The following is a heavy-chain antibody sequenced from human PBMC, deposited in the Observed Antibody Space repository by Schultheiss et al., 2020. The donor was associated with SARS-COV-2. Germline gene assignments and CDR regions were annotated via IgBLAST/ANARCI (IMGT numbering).Heavy chain of an antibody. CDR2: INHSGST. Sequence: SETLSLTCTVSGGSISSYYWSWIRQPPGKGLEWIGEINHSGSTNYNPSLKSRVTISVDTSKNQFSLKLSSVTAADTAVYYCARPHQQWLDLVGMDVWGQGTTVTVSS. V-gene: IGHV4-34*01. CDR3: ARPHQQWLDLVGMDV. J-gene: IGHJ6*02. CDR1: GGSISSYY. D-gene: IGHD6-19*01.